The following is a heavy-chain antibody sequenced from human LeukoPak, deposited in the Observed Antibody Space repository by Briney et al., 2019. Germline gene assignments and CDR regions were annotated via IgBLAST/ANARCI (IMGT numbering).Heavy chain of an antibody. CDR1: GFTFSSYG. CDR3: ARSRRWGFRAGNYYFDY. D-gene: IGHD4-23*01. Sequence: GGSLRLSCAASGFTFSSYGMHWVRQAPGKGLEWVAVISYDGSNKYYADSVKGRFTISRDNSKNTLYLQMNSLRAEDTAVYYCARSRRWGFRAGNYYFDYWGQGTLVTVSS. CDR2: ISYDGSNK. V-gene: IGHV3-30-3*01. J-gene: IGHJ4*02.